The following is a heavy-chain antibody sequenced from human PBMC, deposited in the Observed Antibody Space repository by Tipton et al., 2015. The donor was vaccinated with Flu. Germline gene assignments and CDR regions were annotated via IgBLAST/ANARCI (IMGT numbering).Heavy chain of an antibody. CDR1: GYSISSGYY. J-gene: IGHJ5*02. V-gene: IGHV4-38-2*02. CDR3: ARDRWEYASGFDP. Sequence: PGLVKPSETLSLTCAVSGYSISSGYYWAWIRQPPGKGLEWIGSISHTGTANYNPSLRSRVTISVDTSKNQFSLRLTSVTAADTAVYYCARDRWEYASGFDPWGQGTPVTVSP. CDR2: ISHTGTA. D-gene: IGHD6-19*01.